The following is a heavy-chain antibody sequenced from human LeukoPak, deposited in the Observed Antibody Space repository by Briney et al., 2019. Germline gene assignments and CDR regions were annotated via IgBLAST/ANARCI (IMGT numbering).Heavy chain of an antibody. CDR1: GGSISSYY. CDR3: ARAISGYSYGYYYFDY. Sequence: SETLSLTCTVSGGSISSYYWSWIRQPPGKGLEWIGYIYYSGSTNYNPSLKSRVTISVDTSKNQFSLELSSVTAADTAVYYCARAISGYSYGYYYFDYWGQGTLVTVSS. CDR2: IYYSGST. D-gene: IGHD5-18*01. J-gene: IGHJ4*02. V-gene: IGHV4-59*01.